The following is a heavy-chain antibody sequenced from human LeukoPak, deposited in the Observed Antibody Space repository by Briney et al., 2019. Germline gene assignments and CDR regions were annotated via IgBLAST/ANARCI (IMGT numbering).Heavy chain of an antibody. Sequence: GGPLRLSCAASGFTFSSYWMSWVRQAPGKGLEWVANIKQDGSEKYYVDSVKGRFTISRDNAKNSLYLQMNSLRAEDTAVYYCARERGKLGYCSSTSCYGAFDICGQGTMVTVSS. CDR2: IKQDGSEK. D-gene: IGHD2-2*01. CDR1: GFTFSSYW. J-gene: IGHJ3*02. CDR3: ARERGKLGYCSSTSCYGAFDI. V-gene: IGHV3-7*01.